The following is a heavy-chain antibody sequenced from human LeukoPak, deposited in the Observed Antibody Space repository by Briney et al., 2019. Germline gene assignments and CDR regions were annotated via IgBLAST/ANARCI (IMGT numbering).Heavy chain of an antibody. D-gene: IGHD6-19*01. CDR3: ARWSSIKVAATENY. V-gene: IGHV3-21*04. CDR1: GFTFSSYS. CDR2: ISSSSSYI. Sequence: GGSLRLSCAASGFTFSSYSMNWVRQAPGKGLEWVSSISSSSSYIYYADSVKGRFTISRDNAKNSLHLHLNSLRAEDTALYHCARWSSIKVAATENYWGQGTLVTVSS. J-gene: IGHJ4*02.